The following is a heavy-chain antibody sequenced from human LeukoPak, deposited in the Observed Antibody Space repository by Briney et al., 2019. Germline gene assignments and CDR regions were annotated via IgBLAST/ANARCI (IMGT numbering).Heavy chain of an antibody. Sequence: PGGPLILCCAASGFTFSYYAMHWVRQAPGKVQERVAVKSYDGSNKYYADSEKLRFTTSSDNSKTSLYLQLNSLGAEDTAVYYCAIDSPMATVTNDAFDIWGQGTMVTVSS. J-gene: IGHJ3*02. D-gene: IGHD4-17*01. CDR2: KSYDGSNK. V-gene: IGHV3-30*04. CDR3: AIDSPMATVTNDAFDI. CDR1: GFTFSYYA.